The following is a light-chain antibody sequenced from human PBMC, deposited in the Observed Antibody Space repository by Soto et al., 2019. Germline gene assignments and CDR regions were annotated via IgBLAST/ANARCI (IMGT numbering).Light chain of an antibody. V-gene: IGLV1-51*01. Sequence: QSALTQPPSVSPAPGQKVTISCSGSSSNIGNNYVSWYQHLPGTAPKLLIYDNNKRPSGIPDRFSGSKSGASATLGITGLQTGDEADYYCGTWDNSLISVVFGGGTKLTVL. CDR1: SSNIGNNY. J-gene: IGLJ2*01. CDR2: DNN. CDR3: GTWDNSLISVV.